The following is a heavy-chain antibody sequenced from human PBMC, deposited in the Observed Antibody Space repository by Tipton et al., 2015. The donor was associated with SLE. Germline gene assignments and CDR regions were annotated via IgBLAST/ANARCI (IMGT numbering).Heavy chain of an antibody. CDR1: GYTFIAVF. D-gene: IGHD3-10*01. J-gene: IGHJ5*02. CDR2: INPDSGAT. V-gene: IGHV1-2*06. CDR3: ARVYYGSGSYYNPNWFDP. Sequence: QSGAEVKKPGASVKVSCKASGYTFIAVFVDWVRQAPGQGLEWMGRINPDSGATNYAQKFQGRVTMTRDTSINTAYMELSRLKSDDTAVYYCARVYYGSGSYYNPNWFDPWGQGTLVTVSS.